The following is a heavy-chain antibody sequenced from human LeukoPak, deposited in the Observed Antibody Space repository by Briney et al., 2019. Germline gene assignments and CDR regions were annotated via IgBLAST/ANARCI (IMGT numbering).Heavy chain of an antibody. D-gene: IGHD3-9*01. CDR1: GFTFSSYA. V-gene: IGHV3-30-3*01. Sequence: GGSLRLSCAASGFTFSSYAMHWVRQAPGKGLEWVAVISYDGSNKYYADSVKGRFTISRDNFKNTLYLQMNSLRAEDTAVYYCASSSDIDYWGQETLVTVSS. J-gene: IGHJ4*02. CDR2: ISYDGSNK. CDR3: ASSSDIDY.